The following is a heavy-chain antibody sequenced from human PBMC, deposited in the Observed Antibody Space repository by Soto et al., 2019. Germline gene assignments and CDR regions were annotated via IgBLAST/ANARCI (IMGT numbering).Heavy chain of an antibody. Sequence: SVKVSCKASGGTFSSYAISWVRQAPGQGLEWMGGIIPIFGTANYAQKFQGRVTITADKSTSTAYMELSSLRSEDTAVYYCAKAYCGGDCYPDVAPFYYYCGMDVWGQGTTVTVSS. V-gene: IGHV1-69*06. CDR1: GGTFSSYA. CDR2: IIPIFGTA. J-gene: IGHJ6*02. D-gene: IGHD2-21*02. CDR3: AKAYCGGDCYPDVAPFYYYCGMDV.